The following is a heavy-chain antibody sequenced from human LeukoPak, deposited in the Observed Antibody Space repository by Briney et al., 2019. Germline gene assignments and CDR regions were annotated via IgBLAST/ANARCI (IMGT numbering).Heavy chain of an antibody. CDR1: GFSLSNSGVG. Sequence: SGPTLVKPTQTLTLTCTFSGFSLSNSGVGVGWIRQPPGKAREWLALIYWKGDKRLSPYLKSRLSITKDTSKNQVVLTMTNMDPVATATYYCAHTVTGYYTADYWGQGTLVTVSS. V-gene: IGHV2-5*01. CDR3: AHTVTGYYTADY. CDR2: IYWKGDK. J-gene: IGHJ4*02. D-gene: IGHD3-9*01.